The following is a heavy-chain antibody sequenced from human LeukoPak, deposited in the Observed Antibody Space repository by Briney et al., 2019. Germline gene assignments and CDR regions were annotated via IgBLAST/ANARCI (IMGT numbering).Heavy chain of an antibody. CDR2: ITGDSAYI. CDR3: VRYGVSSSTSYIDF. CDR1: GYTFSTYA. J-gene: IGHJ4*02. V-gene: IGHV3-21*01. Sequence: PGGSLRLSCAASGYTFSTYAMNWVRQAPGEGLEWVSCITGDSAYIYYADSVKGRFTISRDNAENSLYLQMNSLRAEDTAVYYCVRYGVSSSTSYIDFWGQGTLVTVSS. D-gene: IGHD2-2*01.